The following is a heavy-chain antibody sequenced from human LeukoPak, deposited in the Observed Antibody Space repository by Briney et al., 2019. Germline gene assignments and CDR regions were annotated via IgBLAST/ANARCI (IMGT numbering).Heavy chain of an antibody. J-gene: IGHJ5*02. Sequence: SETLSLTCTVSGGSISSSSYCWGWIRQPPGKGLEWIGSIYYSGSTYDNPSLKSRVTISVDTSKNHFSLKLSSVTAADTAVYYCARHDGYSNYYWFDPWGQGTLVTVSS. CDR3: ARHDGYSNYYWFDP. D-gene: IGHD4-11*01. V-gene: IGHV4-39*01. CDR2: IYYSGST. CDR1: GGSISSSSYC.